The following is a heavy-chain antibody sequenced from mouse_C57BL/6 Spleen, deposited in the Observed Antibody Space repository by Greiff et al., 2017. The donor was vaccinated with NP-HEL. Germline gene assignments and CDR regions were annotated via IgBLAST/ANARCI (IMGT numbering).Heavy chain of an antibody. CDR1: GYTFTRYW. J-gene: IGHJ3*01. D-gene: IGHD3-2*02. CDR2: IDPNSGGT. V-gene: IGHV1-72*01. Sequence: QVQLQQPGAELVKPGASVKLSCKASGYTFTRYWMHWVKQRPGRGLAGIGRIDPNSGGTKYNEKFKSKATLTVDKPSSTAYMQLSSLTSEDSAVYYCARSDSSGSWFAYWGQGTLVTVSA. CDR3: ARSDSSGSWFAY.